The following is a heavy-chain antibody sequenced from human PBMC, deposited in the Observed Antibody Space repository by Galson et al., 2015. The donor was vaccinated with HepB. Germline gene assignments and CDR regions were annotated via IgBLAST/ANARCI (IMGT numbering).Heavy chain of an antibody. CDR3: ARDPGTYYGSGSYYLLRDYYYGMDV. J-gene: IGHJ6*02. CDR1: GFTFSSYS. CDR2: ISSSSSYI. D-gene: IGHD3-10*01. Sequence: SLRLSCAASGFTFSSYSMNWVRQAPGKGLEWVSSISSSSSYIYYADSVKGRFTISRDNAKNSLYLQMNSLRAEDTAVYYCARDPGTYYGSGSYYLLRDYYYGMDVWGQGTTVTVSS. V-gene: IGHV3-21*01.